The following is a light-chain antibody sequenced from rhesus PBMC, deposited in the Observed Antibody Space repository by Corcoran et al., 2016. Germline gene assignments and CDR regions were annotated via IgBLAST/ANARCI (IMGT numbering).Light chain of an antibody. Sequence: QAAPTQSPSVSGSPGQSVTISCTGTSSDIGANNRVSWYQQSPGKAPKLMIYDVNKRPSGVSDRFSGSKSGSTASLTISGLQAEDEADYYGSSYGRGSTYIFGDGTRLTVL. V-gene: IGLV2-13*03. CDR3: SSYGRGSTYI. CDR1: SSDIGANNR. J-gene: IGLJ1*01. CDR2: DVN.